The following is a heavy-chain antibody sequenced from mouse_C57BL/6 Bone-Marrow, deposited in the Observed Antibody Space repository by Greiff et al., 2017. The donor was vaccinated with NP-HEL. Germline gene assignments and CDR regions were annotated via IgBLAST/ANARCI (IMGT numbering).Heavy chain of an antibody. CDR3: ARPIYYYGSSYWYFDV. J-gene: IGHJ1*03. D-gene: IGHD1-1*01. CDR1: GYTFTSYW. V-gene: IGHV1-50*01. CDR2: IDPSDSYT. Sequence: VKLQQPGAELVKPGASVKLSCKASGYTFTSYWMQWVKQRPGQGLEWIGEIDPSDSYTNYTHKFKGKATLTVATSSSTAYMQLSSLTSEDSAVYYCARPIYYYGSSYWYFDVWGTGTTVTVSS.